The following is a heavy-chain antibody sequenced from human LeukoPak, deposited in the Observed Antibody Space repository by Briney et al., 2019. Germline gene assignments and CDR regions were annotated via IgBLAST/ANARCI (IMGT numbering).Heavy chain of an antibody. V-gene: IGHV1-8*01. CDR2: MNPNSGNT. CDR3: AKDPRGEVGATSGHFDY. CDR1: GYTFTSYD. J-gene: IGHJ4*02. Sequence: ASVKVSCKASGYTFTSYDINWVRQATGQGLEWKGWMNPNSGNTGYAQKFQGRVTMTRNTSISTAYMELSSLRSEDTAVYYCAKDPRGEVGATSGHFDYWGQGTLVTVSS. D-gene: IGHD1-26*01.